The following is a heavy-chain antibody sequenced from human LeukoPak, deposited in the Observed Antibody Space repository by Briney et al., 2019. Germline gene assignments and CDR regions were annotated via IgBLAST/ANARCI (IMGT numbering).Heavy chain of an antibody. V-gene: IGHV3-23*01. CDR2: IGGSGADT. Sequence: GGSLRLSCAASGFTFSSYAMKWVRQAPGKGLEWVSSIGGSGADTYYADSVKGRFTISRDNSKNTLYLQMNSLRAEDTAVYYCAEEGTGRIIKGYWGQGTLVTVSS. CDR1: GFTFSSYA. D-gene: IGHD2-8*02. CDR3: AEEGTGRIIKGY. J-gene: IGHJ4*02.